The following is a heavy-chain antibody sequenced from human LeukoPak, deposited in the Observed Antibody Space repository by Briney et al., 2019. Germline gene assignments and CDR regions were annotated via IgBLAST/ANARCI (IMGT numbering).Heavy chain of an antibody. Sequence: GGSLRLSCEASGFTFSTYAMSWVRQATGKGLEWVSTISGRDDSTYYTDSVKGRFTVSRDNSKNTLYLHMNSLRGEDTAVYFCAKPLVAVAGGDYDYWGQGTLVIVSS. V-gene: IGHV3-23*01. J-gene: IGHJ4*02. CDR1: GFTFSTYA. CDR2: ISGRDDST. CDR3: AKPLVAVAGGDYDY. D-gene: IGHD6-19*01.